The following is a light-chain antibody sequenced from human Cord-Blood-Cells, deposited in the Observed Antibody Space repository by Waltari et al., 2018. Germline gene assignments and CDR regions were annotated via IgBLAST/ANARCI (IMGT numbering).Light chain of an antibody. CDR2: QDS. CDR1: KLGDKY. Sequence: SYELTQPPSVSVSPGQTASITCSGDKLGDKYACWYQQKPGQSPVLVIYQDSKRPSGIPGRFSGSNSGNTATLTNGGTQAMDEADYYCQAWDSSTVVFGGGTKLTVL. V-gene: IGLV3-1*01. CDR3: QAWDSSTVV. J-gene: IGLJ2*01.